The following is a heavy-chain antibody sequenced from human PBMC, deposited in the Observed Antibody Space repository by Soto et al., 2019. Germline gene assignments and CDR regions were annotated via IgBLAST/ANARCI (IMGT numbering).Heavy chain of an antibody. D-gene: IGHD4-17*01. Sequence: QVQLVESGGGVVQPGRSLRLSCAASGFTFRSYAMHWVRQAPGKGLEWVAVIWYDGSNKYYADSVRGRFTISRDNSKDTLYLQMHSLGTEDTAVYFCARDIGVTHGDLEYGGQGTLVTVSS. CDR3: ARDIGVTHGDLEY. CDR1: GFTFRSYA. J-gene: IGHJ4*02. CDR2: IWYDGSNK. V-gene: IGHV3-33*01.